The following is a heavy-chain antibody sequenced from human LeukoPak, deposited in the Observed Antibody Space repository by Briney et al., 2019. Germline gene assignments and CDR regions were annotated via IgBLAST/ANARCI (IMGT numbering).Heavy chain of an antibody. CDR2: IIPIFGTA. D-gene: IGHD6-19*01. CDR3: ARDLGQWLVLERYYYYGMDV. J-gene: IGHJ6*02. V-gene: IGHV1-69*13. Sequence: SVKVSCKASGGTFSSYAISWVRQAPGQGLEWMGGIIPIFGTANYAQKFQGRVTITADESTSTAYMELSSLRSEDTAVYYCARDLGQWLVLERYYYYGMDVWGQGTTVTVSS. CDR1: GGTFSSYA.